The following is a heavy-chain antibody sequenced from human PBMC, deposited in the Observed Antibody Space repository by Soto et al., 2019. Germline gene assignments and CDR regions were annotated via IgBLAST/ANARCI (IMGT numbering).Heavy chain of an antibody. Sequence: QVQLQESGPGLVKPSETLSLTCTVSGGSIINRFWAWIRQAPGKGLEWIGYIHSSGSTNYNPSLISRVTMSVDTTRNRFSLKLKSVAAADTAIYYCARYQSLVADYWGQGTLVSVSS. CDR1: GGSIINRF. V-gene: IGHV4-59*11. J-gene: IGHJ4*02. CDR2: IHSSGST. D-gene: IGHD2-8*02. CDR3: ARYQSLVADY.